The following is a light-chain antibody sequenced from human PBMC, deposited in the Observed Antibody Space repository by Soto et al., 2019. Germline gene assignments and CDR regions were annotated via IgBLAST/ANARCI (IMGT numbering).Light chain of an antibody. Sequence: EIVLTQSPGTLSLSPGERATLSCRASQSVSNNLAWYQQKPGQAPRLLMYEASNRATGIPARFSGGGSGTEFILTISSLQSEDFGVYYCQQNKDWPGTFGQGTKVDI. CDR1: QSVSNN. J-gene: IGKJ1*01. CDR3: QQNKDWPGT. CDR2: EAS. V-gene: IGKV3D-15*01.